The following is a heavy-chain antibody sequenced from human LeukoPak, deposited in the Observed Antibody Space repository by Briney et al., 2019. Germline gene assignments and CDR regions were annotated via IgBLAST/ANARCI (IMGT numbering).Heavy chain of an antibody. CDR2: ISYDGSNK. Sequence: GGSLRLFCAASGFTFSRHYMHWVRQAPGKGLEWVAVISYDGSNKYYADSVKGRFTISRDNSKNTLYLQMNSLRAEDTAVYYCARDLGSSSSWYRYYYYYYGMDVWGQGTTVTVSS. CDR3: ARDLGSSSSWYRYYYYYYGMDV. J-gene: IGHJ6*02. V-gene: IGHV3-30-3*01. D-gene: IGHD6-13*01. CDR1: GFTFSRHY.